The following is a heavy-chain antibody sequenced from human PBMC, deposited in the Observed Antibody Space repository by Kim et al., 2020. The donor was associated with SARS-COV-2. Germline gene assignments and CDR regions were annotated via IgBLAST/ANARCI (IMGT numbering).Heavy chain of an antibody. J-gene: IGHJ3*02. D-gene: IGHD6-13*01. Sequence: AASVKARFTISRDNTKNTLYLQMNSLRAEDTAVYDWARGLASAGFDAFDIWGQGTMVTVSS. CDR3: ARGLASAGFDAFDI. V-gene: IGHV3-30*01.